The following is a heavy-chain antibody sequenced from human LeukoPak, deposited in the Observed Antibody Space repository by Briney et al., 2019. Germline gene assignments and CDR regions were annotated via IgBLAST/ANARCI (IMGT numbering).Heavy chain of an antibody. V-gene: IGHV1-69*13. D-gene: IGHD1-26*01. CDR2: IIPIFGTA. CDR3: ATSLYGTFAEYFQH. Sequence: VASVKVSCKASGGTFSSYAISWVRQAPGQGLEWMGGIIPIFGTANYAQKFQGRVTITADEPTSTAYMELSSLRSEDTAVYYCATSLYGTFAEYFQHWGQGTLVTVSS. J-gene: IGHJ1*01. CDR1: GGTFSSYA.